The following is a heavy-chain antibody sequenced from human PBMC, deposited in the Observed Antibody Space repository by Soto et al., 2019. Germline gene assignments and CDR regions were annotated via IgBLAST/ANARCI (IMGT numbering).Heavy chain of an antibody. D-gene: IGHD6-6*01. V-gene: IGHV3-23*01. CDR1: RFIFSSYA. Sequence: GGSLRLSCEAARFIFSSYAITWVRQAPGKGLEWVSTISGTGVNTYYADSVKGRFTVSRDNSKNTVWLQMNSLRAADSSVYYCAKDSVHNLYRTSSLEDCFGPWGQGTLVTVSS. J-gene: IGHJ5*02. CDR3: AKDSVHNLYRTSSLEDCFGP. CDR2: ISGTGVNT.